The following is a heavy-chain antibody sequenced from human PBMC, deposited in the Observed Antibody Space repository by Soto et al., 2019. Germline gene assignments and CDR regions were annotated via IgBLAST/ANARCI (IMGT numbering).Heavy chain of an antibody. CDR3: ARDPSVVAATPYYYYMDV. D-gene: IGHD2-15*01. J-gene: IGHJ6*03. CDR1: GYTFTSYY. CDR2: INPSGGST. Sequence: GASVKVSCKASGYTFTSYYMHWVRQAPGQGLEWMGIINPSGGSTSYAQKFQGRVTMTRDTSTSIVYMELSSLRSEDTAVYYCARDPSVVAATPYYYYMDVWGKGTTVTVSS. V-gene: IGHV1-46*03.